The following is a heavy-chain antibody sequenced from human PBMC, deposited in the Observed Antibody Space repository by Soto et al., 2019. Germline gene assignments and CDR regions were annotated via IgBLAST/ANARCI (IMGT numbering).Heavy chain of an antibody. Sequence: PWGSLRLSCVASGFTFRNYVMHWVCQAPGQGLECVASISYEGSNEYYADSVKGRFTISRDKTKNTLYLQMNSLRAEDTAVYYCARDPGGDYYYYFMDVWGQGTTVTLS. CDR1: GFTFRNYV. CDR2: ISYEGSNE. CDR3: ARDPGGDYYYYFMDV. V-gene: IGHV3-30*03. J-gene: IGHJ6*02.